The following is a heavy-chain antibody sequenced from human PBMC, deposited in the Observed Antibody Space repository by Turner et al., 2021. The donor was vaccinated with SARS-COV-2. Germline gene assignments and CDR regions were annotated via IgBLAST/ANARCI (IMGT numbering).Heavy chain of an antibody. Sequence: EVQLVESGGGLVKPGGSLRLGCAASGFTFSNAWMSWVRQAPGKGLEWVGRIKSKTEGGTTDYAAPVKGRFTISRDDSKNTLYLQMNSLKTEDTAVYYCTTDIGPITIFGVATRYGMDVWGQGTTVTVSS. CDR3: TTDIGPITIFGVATRYGMDV. D-gene: IGHD3-3*01. J-gene: IGHJ6*02. CDR1: GFTFSNAW. CDR2: IKSKTEGGTT. V-gene: IGHV3-15*01.